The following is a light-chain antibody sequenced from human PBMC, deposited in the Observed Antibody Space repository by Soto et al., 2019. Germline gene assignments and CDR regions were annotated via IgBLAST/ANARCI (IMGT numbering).Light chain of an antibody. CDR1: SSDVGAHKY. V-gene: IGLV2-14*03. Sequence: QSALTQPASVSGSPGQSVTISCTGTSSDVGAHKYVSWYQKHPGKAPKLMIYGVSNRPSGVSNRFSGSKSGNTAFLTISVLQPEDEADYYCSSFTGPTTLDVFGTGTKLTVL. CDR3: SSFTGPTTLDV. J-gene: IGLJ1*01. CDR2: GVS.